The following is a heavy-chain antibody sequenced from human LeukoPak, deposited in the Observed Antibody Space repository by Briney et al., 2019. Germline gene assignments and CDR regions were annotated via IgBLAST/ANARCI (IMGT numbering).Heavy chain of an antibody. CDR1: GYTFTNYG. CDR2: ISAYTGNT. CDR3: ARDSPQSNSDY. V-gene: IGHV1-18*01. D-gene: IGHD1-1*01. Sequence: GASVKVSCKASGYTFTNYGITWVRQAPGQGLEWMGWISAYTGNTNYAQKIQGRVTMTTDTSTSTAYMELRSLRSDDTAVYYCARDSPQSNSDYWGQGTLVTASS. J-gene: IGHJ4*02.